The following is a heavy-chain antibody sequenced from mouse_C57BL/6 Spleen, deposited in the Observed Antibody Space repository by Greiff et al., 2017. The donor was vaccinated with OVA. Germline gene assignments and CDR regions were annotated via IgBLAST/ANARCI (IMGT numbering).Heavy chain of an antibody. CDR3: ARGAPDGPFAY. Sequence: QVQLKESGPGLVQPSQSLSITCTVSGFSLTSYGVHWVRQSPGKGLEWLGVIWSGGSTDYNAAFISRLSISKDNSKSQVFFKMNSLQADDTAIYYCARGAPDGPFAYWGQGTLVTVSA. J-gene: IGHJ3*01. CDR2: IWSGGST. CDR1: GFSLTSYG. D-gene: IGHD2-3*01. V-gene: IGHV2-2*01.